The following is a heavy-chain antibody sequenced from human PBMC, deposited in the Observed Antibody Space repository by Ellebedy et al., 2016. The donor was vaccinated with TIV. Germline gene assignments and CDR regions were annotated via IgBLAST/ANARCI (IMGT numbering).Heavy chain of an antibody. CDR1: GFTFSSYA. CDR3: ASHYGSGSYYSEFRGMDV. Sequence: GESLKISCAASGFTFSSYAMHWVRQAPGKGLEWVAVISYDGSNKYYADSVKGRFTISRDSSKNTLYLQMNSLRAEDTAVYYCASHYGSGSYYSEFRGMDVWGQGTTVTVSS. J-gene: IGHJ6*02. D-gene: IGHD3-10*01. CDR2: ISYDGSNK. V-gene: IGHV3-30-3*01.